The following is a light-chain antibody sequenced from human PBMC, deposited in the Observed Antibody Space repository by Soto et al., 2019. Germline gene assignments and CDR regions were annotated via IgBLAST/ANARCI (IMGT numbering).Light chain of an antibody. Sequence: DIVMTQSPDSLAVSLGERATINCKSSQSIFYSSNNRNYLAWYQQKPGQPPKLLIYWASTRESGVPDRISGSGSGTDFTLTISSLQAEDVAVYYCQEYYSVSRTFGQGTRVEI. J-gene: IGKJ1*01. CDR2: WAS. CDR3: QEYYSVSRT. V-gene: IGKV4-1*01. CDR1: QSIFYSSNNRNY.